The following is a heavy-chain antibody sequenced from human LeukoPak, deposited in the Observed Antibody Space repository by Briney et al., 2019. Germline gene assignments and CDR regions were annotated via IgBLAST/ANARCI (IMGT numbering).Heavy chain of an antibody. CDR2: ITGRSDKT. CDR1: GFNFNKYD. J-gene: IGHJ4*02. Sequence: GGSLRLSCAASGFNFNKYDMTWARQAPGKGLEWVSTITGRSDKTYYTNSVKGRFVTSRDNSKDTLYLQMNSLRAEDTALYYCAKGGWLDDLGQGALVTVSS. D-gene: IGHD6-19*01. CDR3: AKGGWLDD. V-gene: IGHV3-23*01.